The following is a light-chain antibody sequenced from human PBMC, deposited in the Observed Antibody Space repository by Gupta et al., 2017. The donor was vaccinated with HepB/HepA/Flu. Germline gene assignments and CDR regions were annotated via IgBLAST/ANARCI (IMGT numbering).Light chain of an antibody. V-gene: IGLV1-51*02. CDR3: GTWDSSLNVCV. CDR2: END. J-gene: IGLJ1*01. Sequence: QSVFTPPPSVSAAPVQKVTISCSGSSSNVGNNHVSWYQQLQAKATKLRIYENDKRPSGIPDRVSGSKSGTSATLNITGLQTGDEADYYCGTWDSSLNVCVFGGGTRITVL. CDR1: SSNVGNNH.